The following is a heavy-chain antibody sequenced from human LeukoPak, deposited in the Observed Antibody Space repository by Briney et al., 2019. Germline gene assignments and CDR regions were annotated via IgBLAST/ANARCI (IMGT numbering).Heavy chain of an antibody. V-gene: IGHV4-59*12. J-gene: IGHJ4*02. CDR3: ARESEVGAAFFDY. D-gene: IGHD1-26*01. Sequence: SETLSLTCTVSGGSISSYYWSWIRQPPGKGLEWIGYIYNSGSTNYNPSLKSRVTISVDTSKNQFSLKLSSVTVADTAVYYCARESEVGAAFFDYWGQGTLVTVSS. CDR1: GGSISSYY. CDR2: IYNSGST.